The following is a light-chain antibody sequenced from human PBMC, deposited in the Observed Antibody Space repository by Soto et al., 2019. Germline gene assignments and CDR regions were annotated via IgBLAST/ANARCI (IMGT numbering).Light chain of an antibody. CDR2: WGS. CDR3: QQYDNWPPYS. J-gene: IGKJ2*03. V-gene: IGKV3-15*01. Sequence: TQSPATLSVSLGEEVSLSCRASQSVVTNLAWYQQRPGQAPRLLIHWGSTRANGVPARFRGSGRGTDFAPTISNLQSGDLAVYDCQQYDNWPPYSFGPGTRLEIK. CDR1: QSVVTN.